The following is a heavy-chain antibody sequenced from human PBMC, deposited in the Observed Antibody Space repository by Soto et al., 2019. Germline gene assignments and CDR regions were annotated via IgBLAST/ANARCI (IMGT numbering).Heavy chain of an antibody. CDR3: AKNVNHRGNSGFDY. Sequence: PGGSLRLSCAASGFTVSSKYMSWVRQAPGKGLEWVSLIQSGGPTYYADSVKGRFTISRDTSENTVHLQMDSLRAEDTAVYYCAKNVNHRGNSGFDYWGQGTLVTVSS. CDR2: IQSGGPT. D-gene: IGHD2-21*02. J-gene: IGHJ4*02. CDR1: GFTVSSKY. V-gene: IGHV3-66*01.